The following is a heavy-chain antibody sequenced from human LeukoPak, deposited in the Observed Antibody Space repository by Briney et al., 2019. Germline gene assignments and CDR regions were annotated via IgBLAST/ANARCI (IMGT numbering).Heavy chain of an antibody. CDR1: GFNLRDHW. CDR3: VKNDGWFHLAQ. Sequence: GGSLRLSCAVSGFNLRDHWMDWVRQAPGKGLEWVGHIKNDGSETYYLDSLKGRFSISRDNTNNALYLQMNSLRVEDTAVYYCVKNDGWFHLAQWGQGTLVTVSS. J-gene: IGHJ4*02. CDR2: IKNDGSET. D-gene: IGHD6-19*01. V-gene: IGHV3-7*03.